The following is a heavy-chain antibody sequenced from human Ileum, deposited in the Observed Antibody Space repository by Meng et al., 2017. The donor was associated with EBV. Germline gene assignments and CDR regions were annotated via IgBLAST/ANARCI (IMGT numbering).Heavy chain of an antibody. D-gene: IGHD3-22*01. CDR3: ARCYDSSGYYELNHFDH. Sequence: VQLQQWGEGLLKPSETLSLPCAVYGGSLSGYYWSWIRQPPGKGLEWIGEITHSGSTNYNSSLKSRVTILVDTSKNQLSLKMNSVTAADTAVYYCARCYDSSGYYELNHFDHWGQGTLVTVSS. V-gene: IGHV4-34*01. CDR2: ITHSGST. CDR1: GGSLSGYY. J-gene: IGHJ4*02.